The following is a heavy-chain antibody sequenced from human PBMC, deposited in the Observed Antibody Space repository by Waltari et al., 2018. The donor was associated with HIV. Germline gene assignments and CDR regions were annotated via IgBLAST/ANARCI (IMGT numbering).Heavy chain of an antibody. V-gene: IGHV4-59*08. Sequence: QVQLQESGPGLVKPSETLSLTCTVSGGSISSYSWSWIRQPPGKGLEWIGYIYYSGSTNYNPSLKSRVTISIDTSKNQFSLKLSSVTAADTAVYYCARQTYCSSTSCSLDYWGQGTLVTVSS. CDR2: IYYSGST. CDR3: ARQTYCSSTSCSLDY. D-gene: IGHD2-2*01. J-gene: IGHJ4*02. CDR1: GGSISSYS.